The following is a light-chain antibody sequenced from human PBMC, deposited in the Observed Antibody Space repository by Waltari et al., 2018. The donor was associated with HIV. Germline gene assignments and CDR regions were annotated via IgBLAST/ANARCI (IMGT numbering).Light chain of an antibody. Sequence: QSALTQPASVSGSPGQSITISCTGTSSDVGGYNLVSWYQHHPGKAPQLLIFEGTERPSGVSNSFSASKSGTTASLTISGLLAEDAADYYCCSYGGFTTYVFGSGTKVTVL. CDR1: SSDVGGYNL. J-gene: IGLJ1*01. CDR3: CSYGGFTTYV. CDR2: EGT. V-gene: IGLV2-23*01.